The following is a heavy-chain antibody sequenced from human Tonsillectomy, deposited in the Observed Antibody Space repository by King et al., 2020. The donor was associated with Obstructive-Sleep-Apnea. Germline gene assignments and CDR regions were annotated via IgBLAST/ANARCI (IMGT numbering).Heavy chain of an antibody. CDR2: ISWISGSI. J-gene: IGHJ3*02. CDR1: GFTFDVYA. CDR3: AKAWGGSSDDAFDI. D-gene: IGHD1-26*01. Sequence: VQLVESGGGLVQPGRPLRLSCAASGFTFDVYAMHWVRQAPGKGLEWVSGISWISGSIAYADAVMGRFTISRDNAKNSLYLQMNSLRAEDTALYYCAKAWGGSSDDAFDIWGQGTMVTVSS. V-gene: IGHV3-9*01.